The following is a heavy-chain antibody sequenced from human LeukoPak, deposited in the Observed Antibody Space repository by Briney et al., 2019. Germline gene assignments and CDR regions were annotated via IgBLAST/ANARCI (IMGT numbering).Heavy chain of an antibody. Sequence: PGGSLRLSCAASGFTFSSYSMNWVRQAPGKGLEWVSYISSSSSTIYYADSVKGRFTISRDNAKNSLYLQMNSLRAEDTAVYYCAGGGTEDYYYYYMDVWGKGTTVTISS. CDR2: ISSSSSTI. J-gene: IGHJ6*03. D-gene: IGHD1-1*01. V-gene: IGHV3-48*01. CDR1: GFTFSSYS. CDR3: AGGGTEDYYYYYMDV.